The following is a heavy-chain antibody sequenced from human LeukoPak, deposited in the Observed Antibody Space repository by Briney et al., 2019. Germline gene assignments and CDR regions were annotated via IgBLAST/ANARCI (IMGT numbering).Heavy chain of an antibody. Sequence: PGGSLRLSCAASGFTFSYFWMSWVRQAPGKGLEWVANINLDGTEKHYVDSVKGRFTISRDNARKSLYLQMNSLGAEDTAVYYCARDNVGATPFDYWGQGTLVTVSS. D-gene: IGHD1-26*01. CDR3: ARDNVGATPFDY. CDR1: GFTFSYFW. CDR2: INLDGTEK. V-gene: IGHV3-7*05. J-gene: IGHJ4*02.